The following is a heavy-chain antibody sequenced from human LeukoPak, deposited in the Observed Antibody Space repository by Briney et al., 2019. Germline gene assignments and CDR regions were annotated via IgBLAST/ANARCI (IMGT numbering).Heavy chain of an antibody. CDR2: ISYDGSSK. CDR1: GFTFSSYA. Sequence: GGSLRLSCAASGFTFSSYAMHWVRQAPGKGLEWVAVISYDGSSKYYADSVKGRFTISRYNSKNTLYLQMNSLRAEDTAVYYCARVTGGGNPSYFDYWGQGTLVTVSS. CDR3: ARVTGGGNPSYFDY. V-gene: IGHV3-30-3*01. J-gene: IGHJ4*02. D-gene: IGHD4-23*01.